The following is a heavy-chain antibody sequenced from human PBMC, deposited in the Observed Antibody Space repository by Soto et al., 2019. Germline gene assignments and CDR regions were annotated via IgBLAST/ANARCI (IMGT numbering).Heavy chain of an antibody. Sequence: GGSLRLSCAASGFTFSSYAMHWVRQAPGKGLEWVAVISYDGSNKYYADSVKGRFTISRDNSKNTLYLQMNSLRAEDTAVYYCARDYYGGNSGFYYYYYGMDVWGQGITVTVSS. CDR1: GFTFSSYA. CDR2: ISYDGSNK. D-gene: IGHD4-17*01. J-gene: IGHJ6*02. V-gene: IGHV3-30-3*01. CDR3: ARDYYGGNSGFYYYYYGMDV.